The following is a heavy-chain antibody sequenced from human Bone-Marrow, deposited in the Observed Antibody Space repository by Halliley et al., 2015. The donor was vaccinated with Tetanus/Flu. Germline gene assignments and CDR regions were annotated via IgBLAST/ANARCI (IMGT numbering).Heavy chain of an antibody. V-gene: IGHV4-4*02. D-gene: IGHD6-19*01. J-gene: IGHJ4*02. CDR3: ARPLEAGHSSGPFGY. CDR2: VYLNGNT. Sequence: GEVYLNGNTYYSPSLKRRVTMSLDKSKNQFSLNLSSVTAADTAVYYCARPLEAGHSSGPFGYWGQGALVTVSS.